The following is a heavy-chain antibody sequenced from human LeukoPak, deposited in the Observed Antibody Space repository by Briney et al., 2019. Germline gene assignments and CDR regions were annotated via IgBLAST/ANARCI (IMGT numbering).Heavy chain of an antibody. Sequence: VASVKVSCKASGYTFTSYYMHWVRQAPGQGLEWMGIINPSGGSTSYAQKFQGRVTMTRDMSTSTVYMELSSLRSEDTAVYYCARGLTLQLLYYYYYMDVWGKGTTVTVSS. V-gene: IGHV1-46*01. CDR3: ARGLTLQLLYYYYYMDV. D-gene: IGHD2-2*01. J-gene: IGHJ6*03. CDR1: GYTFTSYY. CDR2: INPSGGST.